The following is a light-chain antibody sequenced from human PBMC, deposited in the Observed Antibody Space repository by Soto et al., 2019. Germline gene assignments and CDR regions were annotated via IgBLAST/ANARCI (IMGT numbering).Light chain of an antibody. CDR2: AAS. J-gene: IGKJ4*01. Sequence: DIQMTQSPSSVSASVGDRVTITCRASQGIGSWLAWYQQKPGKAPNLLIYAASPLKSGVPSRFSGSGSGTDFTLTISSLQPADFATYYCQQANTFPPTFGGGTKVEIK. V-gene: IGKV1-12*01. CDR1: QGIGSW. CDR3: QQANTFPPT.